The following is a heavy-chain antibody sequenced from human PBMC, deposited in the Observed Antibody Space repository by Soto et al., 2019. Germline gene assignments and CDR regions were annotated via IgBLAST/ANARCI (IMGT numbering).Heavy chain of an antibody. CDR1: GGTFRSYS. D-gene: IGHD6-19*01. Sequence: GASVKVSCKASGGTFRSYSISRVRHAPGKGLEWMGGIIPIFGTANYAQKFQGRVTITADESTSTAYMELSSLRSEDTAVYYCAREYSSGWSGHDAFDIWGQGTMVTVSS. J-gene: IGHJ3*02. CDR2: IIPIFGTA. V-gene: IGHV1-69*13. CDR3: AREYSSGWSGHDAFDI.